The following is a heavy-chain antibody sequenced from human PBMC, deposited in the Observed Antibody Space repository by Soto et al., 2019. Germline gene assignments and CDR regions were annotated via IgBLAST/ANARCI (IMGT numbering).Heavy chain of an antibody. CDR1: GFPFDRYG. D-gene: IGHD3-16*01. V-gene: IGHV3-7*01. Sequence: GGSLRLSCAASGFPFDRYGMHWVRQAPGRGLEWVANIKGDGTETYYVESVRGRFTISRDNAKKSLYLQMNSLRGDDTAVYYCARGPSPWGGGGGTFDIWGQGTMVTVSS. CDR3: ARGPSPWGGGGGTFDI. CDR2: IKGDGTET. J-gene: IGHJ3*02.